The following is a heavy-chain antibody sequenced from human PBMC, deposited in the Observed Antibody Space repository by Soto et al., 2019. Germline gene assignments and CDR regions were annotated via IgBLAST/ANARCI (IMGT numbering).Heavy chain of an antibody. CDR3: AYNSGRACSSSDY. Sequence: SXKVSFKASGYTXTSYGIRLVRQAPGQGLEWMGWISAYNGNTNYAQKLQGRVTITTDTSTSTAYIELRSLRSDDTAVYYCAYNSGRACSSSDYWGEGTL. CDR1: GYTXTSYG. D-gene: IGHD6-25*01. V-gene: IGHV1-18*04. CDR2: ISAYNGNT. J-gene: IGHJ4*02.